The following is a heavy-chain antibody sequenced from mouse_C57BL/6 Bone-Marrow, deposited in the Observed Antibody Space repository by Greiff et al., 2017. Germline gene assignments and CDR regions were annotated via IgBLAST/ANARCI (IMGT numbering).Heavy chain of an antibody. CDR1: GFTFTDYY. D-gene: IGHD1-3*01. CDR3: ARYDNYVRWYFEV. Sequence: EVQLVESGGGLVQPGGSLSLSCAASGFTFTDYYMRWVRQPPGKALEWLGFIRNKANGYTTEYSASVKGLFTIARDNSQRILYLHMKALNAEDGATYYCARYDNYVRWYFEVWGTGTTVTVSS. CDR2: IRNKANGYTT. J-gene: IGHJ1*03. V-gene: IGHV7-3*01.